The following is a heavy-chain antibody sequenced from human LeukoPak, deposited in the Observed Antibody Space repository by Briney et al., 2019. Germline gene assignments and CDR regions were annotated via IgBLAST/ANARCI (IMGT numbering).Heavy chain of an antibody. Sequence: GGSLRLSCASSGFTFSNYNMDWVRQAPGKRLEWVSSIGTSGIDMYYADSVKGRFAISRDNAKNSLYLQINSLRDEDTAVYYCAREASKIKDMDLWGQGTTVTVSS. CDR3: AREASKIKDMDL. CDR2: IGTSGIDM. V-gene: IGHV3-21*01. J-gene: IGHJ6*02. CDR1: GFTFSNYN.